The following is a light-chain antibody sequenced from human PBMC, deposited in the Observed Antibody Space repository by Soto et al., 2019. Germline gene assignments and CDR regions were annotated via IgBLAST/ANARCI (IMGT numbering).Light chain of an antibody. CDR2: DVS. J-gene: IGLJ3*02. Sequence: QSALTQPASVSGSPGQSIAISCTGTSSDVGGDNYVSWYQRHPGKTPQLIIYDVSNRPSGVSDRFSGSRSGNTASLTISGLQAEDEADYCCSSYTPRNPVVCGGGTKVTVL. CDR1: SSDVGGDNY. V-gene: IGLV2-14*03. CDR3: SSYTPRNPVV.